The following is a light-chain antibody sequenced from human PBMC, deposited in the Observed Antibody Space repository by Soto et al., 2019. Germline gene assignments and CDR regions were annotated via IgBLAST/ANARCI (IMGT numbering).Light chain of an antibody. CDR3: QQSYTTVYT. CDR2: DAS. CDR1: QGIGAD. V-gene: IGKV1-39*01. Sequence: KLTQPPSSLSASLGDRVTITCRASQGIGADLNWYRQKLGKAPTLLIYDASTLQSGVPSRFSGLGSGTDFALTITSLQPDDSATYYCQQSYTTVYTFGQETNVDI. J-gene: IGKJ2*01.